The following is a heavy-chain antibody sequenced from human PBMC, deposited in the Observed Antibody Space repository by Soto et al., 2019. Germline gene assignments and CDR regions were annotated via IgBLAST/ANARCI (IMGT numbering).Heavy chain of an antibody. CDR2: IYYSGST. D-gene: IGHD3-10*01. V-gene: IGHV4-39*01. J-gene: IGHJ4*02. CDR1: GGSISSSSYY. CDR3: ARLWFGELLPYYFDY. Sequence: SETLSLTCTVSGGSISSSSYYWGWIRQPPGKGLEWIGSIYYSGSTYYNPSLKSRVTISVDTPKNQFSLKLSSVTAADTAVYYCARLWFGELLPYYFDYWGQGTLVTVSS.